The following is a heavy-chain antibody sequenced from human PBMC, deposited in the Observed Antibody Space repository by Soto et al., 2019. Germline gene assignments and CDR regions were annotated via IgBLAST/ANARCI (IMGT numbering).Heavy chain of an antibody. J-gene: IGHJ4*02. CDR1: GFTFSSYG. D-gene: IGHD3-10*01. Sequence: QVQLVESGGGVVQPGRSLRLSCAASGFTFSSYGMHWVRQAPGKGLEWVAVISYDGSNKYYADSVKGRFTISRDNSKNTLYLQMNSLRAEDTAVYYCAKGFEFGEFFDYWGQGTLVTVSS. CDR2: ISYDGSNK. V-gene: IGHV3-30*18. CDR3: AKGFEFGEFFDY.